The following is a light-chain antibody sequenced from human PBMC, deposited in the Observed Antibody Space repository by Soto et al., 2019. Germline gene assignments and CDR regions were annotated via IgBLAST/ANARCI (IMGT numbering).Light chain of an antibody. Sequence: IRLTHSRSSLSESIAVLASIXIRASQEISNYLAWYQQTPGKVPKLLIYTASTLQSGVPSRFSGSGSGTDFTLTISSLQPEDVATYYCQKYNSALTFGQGTRLEI. CDR2: TAS. CDR1: QEISNY. CDR3: QKYNSALT. J-gene: IGKJ5*01. V-gene: IGKV1-27*01.